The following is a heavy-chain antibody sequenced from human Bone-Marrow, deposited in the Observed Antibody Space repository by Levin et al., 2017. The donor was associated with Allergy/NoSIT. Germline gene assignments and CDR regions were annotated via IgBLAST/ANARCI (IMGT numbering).Heavy chain of an antibody. Sequence: GGSLRLSCAASGFTFDDYAMHWVRQAPGKGLEWVSGISWNSGSIGYADSVKGRFTISRDNAKNSLYLQMNSLRAEDTALYYCAKAGRGSSWYDAMGMSGYFDYWGQGTLVTVSS. CDR1: GFTFDDYA. V-gene: IGHV3-9*01. J-gene: IGHJ4*02. CDR2: ISWNSGSI. D-gene: IGHD6-13*01. CDR3: AKAGRGSSWYDAMGMSGYFDY.